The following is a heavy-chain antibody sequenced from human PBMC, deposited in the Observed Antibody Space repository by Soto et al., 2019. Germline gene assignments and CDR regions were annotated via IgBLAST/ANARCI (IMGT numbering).Heavy chain of an antibody. Sequence: GGSLRLSCAASGFTFSSYAMHWVRQAPGKGLEWVAVISYDGSNKYYADSVKGRFTISRDNSKNTLYLQMNSLRAEDTAVYYCAGARTEYYDFWRGLMDVWGQGTTVTVSS. CDR3: AGARTEYYDFWRGLMDV. J-gene: IGHJ6*02. CDR1: GFTFSSYA. V-gene: IGHV3-30-3*01. D-gene: IGHD3-3*01. CDR2: ISYDGSNK.